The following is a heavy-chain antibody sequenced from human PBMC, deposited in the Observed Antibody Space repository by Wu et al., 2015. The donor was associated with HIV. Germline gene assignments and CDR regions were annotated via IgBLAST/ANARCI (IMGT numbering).Heavy chain of an antibody. J-gene: IGHJ4*02. CDR1: GYTFTGYY. D-gene: IGHD4-11*01. Sequence: QFGPQMKRPGASVKVSCKASGYTFTGYYIQWVRQAPGQGLEWMGWINPNSGGTNYAQKFQGRVSVTRDTSISTVYMELSRLRSDDTALYYCASGATVKVTPFDYWGQGTLVTVSS. CDR2: INPNSGGT. V-gene: IGHV1-2*02. CDR3: ASGATVKVTPFDY.